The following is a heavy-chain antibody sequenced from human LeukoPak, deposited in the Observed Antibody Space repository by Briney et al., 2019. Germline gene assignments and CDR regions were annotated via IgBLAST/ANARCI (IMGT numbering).Heavy chain of an antibody. CDR1: GFTFSSYG. D-gene: IGHD2-2*01. CDR2: ISYDGSNK. CDR3: ARGDIVVVPAALDY. J-gene: IGHJ4*02. Sequence: GGPLRLSCAASGFTFSSYGMHWVRQAPGKGLEWVAVISYDGSNKYYADSVKGRFTISRDNSRNTLYLQMNSLRAEDTAVYYCARGDIVVVPAALDYWGQGTLVTVSS. V-gene: IGHV3-30*03.